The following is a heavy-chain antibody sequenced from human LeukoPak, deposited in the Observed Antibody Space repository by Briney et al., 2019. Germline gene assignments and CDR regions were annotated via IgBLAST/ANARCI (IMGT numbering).Heavy chain of an antibody. V-gene: IGHV5-51*01. CDR3: ARQGAVVGANNWFDP. CDR1: GYSFTSYW. Sequence: GESLKISCKGSGYSFTSYWIGWVRQMPGKGVEWMGIIYPGDSDTRYSPSFQGQVTISADKSISTAYLQWSSLKASDTAMYYCARQGAVVGANNWFDPWGQGTLVTVSS. CDR2: IYPGDSDT. D-gene: IGHD1-26*01. J-gene: IGHJ5*02.